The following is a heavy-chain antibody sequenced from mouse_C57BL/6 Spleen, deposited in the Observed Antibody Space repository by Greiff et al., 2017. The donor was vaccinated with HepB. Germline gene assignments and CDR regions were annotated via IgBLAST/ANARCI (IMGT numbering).Heavy chain of an antibody. J-gene: IGHJ4*01. CDR3: AGGTTVVATADYAMDY. Sequence: VQLQQSGAELAKPGASVKLSCKASGYTFTSYWMHWVKQRPGQGLEWIGYINPSSGYTKSNQKFKDKATLTAAKSSSTAYMQLSSLTYAASAVYYCAGGTTVVATADYAMDYWGQGTSVTVAS. CDR1: GYTFTSYW. CDR2: INPSSGYT. D-gene: IGHD1-1*01. V-gene: IGHV1-7*01.